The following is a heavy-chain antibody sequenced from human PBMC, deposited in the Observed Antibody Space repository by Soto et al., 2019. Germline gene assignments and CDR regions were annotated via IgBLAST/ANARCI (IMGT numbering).Heavy chain of an antibody. CDR1: GFTFSSYA. CDR3: ARAGKAGSIAAAGTHYYYYGMDV. V-gene: IGHV3-30-3*01. Sequence: AGGSLRLSCAASGFTFSSYAMHWVRQAPGKGLEWVAVISYDGSNKYYADSVKGRFTISRDNSKNTLYLQMNSLRAEDTAVYYCARAGKAGSIAAAGTHYYYYGMDVWGQGTTVTVSS. CDR2: ISYDGSNK. J-gene: IGHJ6*02. D-gene: IGHD6-13*01.